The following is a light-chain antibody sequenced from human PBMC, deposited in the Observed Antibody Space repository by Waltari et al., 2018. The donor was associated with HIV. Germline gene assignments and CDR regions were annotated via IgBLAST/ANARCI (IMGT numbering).Light chain of an antibody. Sequence: ETMMTQSPATLSVSPGERATISCRASQSVSSNLAWYQQKPGQAPRLLIYGASTRATAIPARVSGSGSGTDFTLTISSLQSEDIAIYYCQQYNNWPQTFGQGTKVEIK. CDR1: QSVSSN. J-gene: IGKJ1*01. V-gene: IGKV3-15*01. CDR3: QQYNNWPQT. CDR2: GAS.